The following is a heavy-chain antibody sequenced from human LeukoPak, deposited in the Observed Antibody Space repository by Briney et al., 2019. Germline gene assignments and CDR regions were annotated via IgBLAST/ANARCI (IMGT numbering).Heavy chain of an antibody. CDR1: GFTFSSYW. Sequence: GGSLRLSCAASGFTFSSYWMNWVRQAPGKGLEWVASIMKDGSEKYYVDSVKGRFTISRDNAKDSLYLQMNSLRAEDTAVYYCAKARPGDTFDFWGQGTLVTVSS. V-gene: IGHV3-7*01. D-gene: IGHD3-10*01. CDR3: AKARPGDTFDF. CDR2: IMKDGSEK. J-gene: IGHJ4*02.